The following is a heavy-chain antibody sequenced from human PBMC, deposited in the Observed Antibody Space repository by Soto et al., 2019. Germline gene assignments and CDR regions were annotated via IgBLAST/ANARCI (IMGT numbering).Heavy chain of an antibody. Sequence: QVQLQESGPGLVKASETLSLTCTVSGGSLSSYYWSWIRQPPGKGLEWVGYIYYSGKTNYNPSLKSRVTMSVDTSKYQCSLKLSSVTAADTAVYYCASAYGERIYSYMDVWGKGTTVTVSS. CDR3: ASAYGERIYSYMDV. J-gene: IGHJ6*03. CDR1: GGSLSSYY. V-gene: IGHV4-59*08. D-gene: IGHD4-17*01. CDR2: IYYSGKT.